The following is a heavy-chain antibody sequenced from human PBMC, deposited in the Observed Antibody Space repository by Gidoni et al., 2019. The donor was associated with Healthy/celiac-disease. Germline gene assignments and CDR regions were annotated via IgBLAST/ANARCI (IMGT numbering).Heavy chain of an antibody. D-gene: IGHD1-26*01. J-gene: IGHJ4*02. Sequence: EVQLLGSGGGLVQPGGSLRLSCAASGFPFTRYAMSLGGQAPGKGLEWVSDGSGDGGSTCYAEPVKGRFTIARDNSKNTLYLQMNSLRAEDTGVYYCAKDVISGMRELPLDYWGQGTLDNVAS. CDR1: GFPFTRYA. CDR3: AKDVISGMRELPLDY. V-gene: IGHV3-23*01. CDR2: GSGDGGST.